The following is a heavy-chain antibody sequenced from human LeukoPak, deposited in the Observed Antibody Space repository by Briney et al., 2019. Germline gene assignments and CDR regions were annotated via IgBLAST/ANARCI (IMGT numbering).Heavy chain of an antibody. V-gene: IGHV3-48*01. CDR1: GFTFSSYS. CDR3: AETSHSGYPNY. J-gene: IGHJ4*02. D-gene: IGHD3-22*01. CDR2: ISSGSSTI. Sequence: GGSLRLSCAASGFTFSSYSMNWVRRAPGKGLEWVSYISSGSSTIYYADSVKGRFTISRDNAKNSLYLQMNSLRAEVTAVYYCAETSHSGYPNYWGQGTLVTVSS.